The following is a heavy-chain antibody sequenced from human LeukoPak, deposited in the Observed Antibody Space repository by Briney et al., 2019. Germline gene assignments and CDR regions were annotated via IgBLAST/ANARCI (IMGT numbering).Heavy chain of an antibody. J-gene: IGHJ3*02. D-gene: IGHD4-17*01. CDR3: ARGVGSFGDDPRDALDI. CDR2: IHTTGST. Sequence: MASETLSLTCTVSGGSISSYYWSWIRQPAGKGLEWIRRIHTTGSTNYNPSLKSRVTMSVDTSKKQFSLKLTSVTAADTALYFCARGVGSFGDDPRDALDIWGQGTMVTVSS. V-gene: IGHV4-4*07. CDR1: GGSISSYY.